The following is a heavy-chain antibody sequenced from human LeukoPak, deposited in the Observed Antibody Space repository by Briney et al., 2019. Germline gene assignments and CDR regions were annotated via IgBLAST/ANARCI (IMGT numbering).Heavy chain of an antibody. CDR3: ARTYCSSTSCLDYAIDY. V-gene: IGHV1-69*05. J-gene: IGHJ4*02. CDR1: GGTFSSYA. Sequence: SVKVSCKASGGTFSSYAISWVRQAPGQGLEWMGRIIPIFGTANYAQKFQGRVTITTDESTSTAYMELSRLRSEDTAVYNCARTYCSSTSCLDYAIDYWGQGTLVTVSS. D-gene: IGHD2-2*01. CDR2: IIPIFGTA.